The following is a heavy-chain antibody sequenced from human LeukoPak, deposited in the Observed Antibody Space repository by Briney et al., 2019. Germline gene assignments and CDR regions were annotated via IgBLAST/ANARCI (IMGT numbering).Heavy chain of an antibody. D-gene: IGHD3-22*01. V-gene: IGHV1-2*02. J-gene: IGHJ6*02. CDR1: GYTFTGYY. Sequence: GASVKVSCKASGYTFTGYYMHWVRQAPGQGLEWMGWINPNSGGTNYAQKFQGRVTMTRDTSISTAYMELSRLRSDDTAVYYCARVVITSLYYYYGMDVWGQGATVTVSS. CDR3: ARVVITSLYYYYGMDV. CDR2: INPNSGGT.